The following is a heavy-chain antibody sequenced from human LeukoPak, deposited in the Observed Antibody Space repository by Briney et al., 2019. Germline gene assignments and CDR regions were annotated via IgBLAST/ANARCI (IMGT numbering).Heavy chain of an antibody. CDR1: GYTFTSYD. D-gene: IGHD3-3*01. V-gene: IGHV1-8*03. Sequence: ASVKVSCKASGYTFTSYDINWVRQATGQGLEWMGWMNPNSGNTGYAQKFQGRVTITRNTSISTAYMELSSLRSEDTAVYYCARGGDRLGYDFWSGTIGDLDYWGQGTLVTVSS. CDR2: MNPNSGNT. CDR3: ARGGDRLGYDFWSGTIGDLDY. J-gene: IGHJ4*02.